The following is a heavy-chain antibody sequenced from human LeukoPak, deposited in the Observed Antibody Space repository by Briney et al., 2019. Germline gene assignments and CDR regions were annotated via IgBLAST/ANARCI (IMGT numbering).Heavy chain of an antibody. CDR1: GGSFSGYY. CDR2: INHSGST. J-gene: IGHJ5*02. V-gene: IGHV4-34*01. D-gene: IGHD6-6*01. Sequence: SETLSLTCAVYGGSFSGYYWSWIRQPPGKGLEWIGEINHSGSTNHNPSLKSRVTISVDTSKNQFSLKLRSVTAADTAVYYCARGLQLVRHWFDPWGQGTLVTASS. CDR3: ARGLQLVRHWFDP.